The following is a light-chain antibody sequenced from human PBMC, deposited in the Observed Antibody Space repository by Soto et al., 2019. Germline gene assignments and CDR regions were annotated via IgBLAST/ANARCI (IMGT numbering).Light chain of an antibody. J-gene: IGKJ4*01. Sequence: QSPATLSLSTGEGATLSCRASQGIGDTLSWYQEKPGQPPRLLTCGTSSRASGLPDWFSGRWSGADITLTSSILEPEDFVVYYRQNDVCSSLTFGGGTKVDIK. CDR3: QNDVCSSLT. CDR2: GTS. V-gene: IGKV3-20*01. CDR1: QGIGDT.